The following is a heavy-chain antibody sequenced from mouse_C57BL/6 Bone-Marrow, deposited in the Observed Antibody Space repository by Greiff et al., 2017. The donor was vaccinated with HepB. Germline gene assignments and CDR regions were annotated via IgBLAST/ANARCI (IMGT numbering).Heavy chain of an antibody. CDR3: IYEEGCFAY. CDR1: GFTFSNYW. CDR2: IRLKSDNYAT. Sequence: DVMLVESGGGLVQPGGSMKLSCVASGFTFSNYWMNWVRQSPEKGLEWVAQIRLKSDNYATHYAESVKGRFTISRDDSKSSVYLQKNNLRAEDAGIYYCIYEEGCFAYWGQGTLVTVSA. J-gene: IGHJ3*01. V-gene: IGHV6-3*01. D-gene: IGHD2-3*01.